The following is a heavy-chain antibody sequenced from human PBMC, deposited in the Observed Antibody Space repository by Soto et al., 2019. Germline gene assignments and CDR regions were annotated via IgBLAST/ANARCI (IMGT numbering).Heavy chain of an antibody. V-gene: IGHV1-46*01. Sequence: ASVKVSCKASGYTFTSYYMHWVRQAPGQGLEWMGIINPSGGSTSYAQKFQGRVTMTRDTSTSTVYMELSSLKASDSAMYYCARLEGGYTYASVDFWGQGTQVTVSS. CDR3: ARLEGGYTYASVDF. CDR1: GYTFTSYY. CDR2: INPSGGST. J-gene: IGHJ4*02. D-gene: IGHD5-18*01.